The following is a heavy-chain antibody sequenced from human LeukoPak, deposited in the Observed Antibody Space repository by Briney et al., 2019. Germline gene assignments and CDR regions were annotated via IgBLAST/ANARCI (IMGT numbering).Heavy chain of an antibody. V-gene: IGHV4-59*08. J-gene: IGHJ4*02. Sequence: SETLSLTCTVSGASISSYYWSWIRQPPGKGLEWIGYIYYSGSTNYNPSLKSRVTISVDTSKNQFSLKLSSVAAADTALYYCARGRGGHGDLGHFDSWGQGILVTVSS. CDR1: GASISSYY. CDR2: IYYSGST. D-gene: IGHD4-17*01. CDR3: ARGRGGHGDLGHFDS.